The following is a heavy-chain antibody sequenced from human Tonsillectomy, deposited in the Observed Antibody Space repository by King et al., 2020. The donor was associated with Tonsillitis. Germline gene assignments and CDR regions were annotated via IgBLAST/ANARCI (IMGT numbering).Heavy chain of an antibody. CDR2: ISYDGSNK. D-gene: IGHD1-7*01. CDR3: ARWNSLIDY. J-gene: IGHJ4*02. Sequence: VQLVESGGGVVQPGRSLRLSCAASGFTFSTYGMHWVRQAPGKGLEWVAIISYDGSNKYYADSVKGRFTISRDNSKNTLYLQMNSLRAEDTAVYYCARWNSLIDYWGQGTLVTVSS. CDR1: GFTFSTYG. V-gene: IGHV3-33*05.